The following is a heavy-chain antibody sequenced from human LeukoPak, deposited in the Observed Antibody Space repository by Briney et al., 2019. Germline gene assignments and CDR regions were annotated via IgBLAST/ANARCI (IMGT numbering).Heavy chain of an antibody. Sequence: PGGSLRLSCAASGFTFSNAWMSWVRQAPGKGLEWVPFISTTSTYIYYADSVKGRFTVSRDNSKNLLYLQMDSLRVEDTAVYYCARAGTCSSTSCDGGIEYWGQGTLVTVSS. CDR3: ARAGTCSSTSCDGGIEY. CDR1: GFTFSNAW. V-gene: IGHV3-21*06. J-gene: IGHJ4*02. D-gene: IGHD2-2*01. CDR2: ISTTSTYI.